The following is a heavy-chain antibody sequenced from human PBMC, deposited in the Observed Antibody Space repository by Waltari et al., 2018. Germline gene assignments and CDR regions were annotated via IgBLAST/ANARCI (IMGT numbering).Heavy chain of an antibody. D-gene: IGHD3-10*01. CDR2: IRSKAYGGTP. CDR1: GFTFGDYA. V-gene: IGHV3-49*04. J-gene: IGHJ5*02. CDR3: TRDGIDYYGSGSYYNGWFDP. Sequence: EVQLVESGGGLVQPGRSLRLSCTASGFTFGDYAMSWVRQAPGNWLEWVGFIRSKAYGGTPQYYASVKGRVTISRDDSKSSAYRQMNSLKTEDTAVYYCTRDGIDYYGSGSYYNGWFDPWGQGTLVTVSS.